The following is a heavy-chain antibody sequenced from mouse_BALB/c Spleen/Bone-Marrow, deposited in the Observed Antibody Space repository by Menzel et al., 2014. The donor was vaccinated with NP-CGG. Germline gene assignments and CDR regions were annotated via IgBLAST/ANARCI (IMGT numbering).Heavy chain of an antibody. V-gene: IGHV1-4*01. Sequence: VQLQESGAELARPGASVKMSCKASGYTFTSYTIHWVKQRPGQGLEWIGYINPSSGYTNYNQKFKDKATLTADTSSSTAYKQLSSLTSEDSAVYYCARGGLRLPYAMDYWGQGTSVTVSS. D-gene: IGHD1-2*01. J-gene: IGHJ4*01. CDR3: ARGGLRLPYAMDY. CDR1: GYTFTSYT. CDR2: INPSSGYT.